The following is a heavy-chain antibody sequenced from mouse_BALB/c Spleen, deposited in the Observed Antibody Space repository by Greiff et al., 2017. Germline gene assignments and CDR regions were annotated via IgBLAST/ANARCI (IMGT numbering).Heavy chain of an antibody. CDR1: GYTFTSYW. V-gene: IGHV1S81*02. CDR2: INPSNGRT. J-gene: IGHJ4*01. D-gene: IGHD1-2*01. CDR3: ARSHYYGYLDY. Sequence: QVQLQQPGAELVKPGASVKLSCKASGYTFTSYWMHWVKQRPGQGLEWIGEINPSNGRTNYNEKFKSKATLTVDKSSSTAYMQLSSLTSEDSAVYYCARSHYYGYLDYWGQGTSVTVSS.